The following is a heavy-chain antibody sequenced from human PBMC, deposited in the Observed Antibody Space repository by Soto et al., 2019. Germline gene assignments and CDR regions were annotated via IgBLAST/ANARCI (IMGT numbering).Heavy chain of an antibody. Sequence: ASVKVSCKASGYTFTGYAMHWVRQAPGQRLEWMGWINAGNGNTKYSQKFQGRVTITRDTSASTAYMELSSLRSEDTAVYYCARDHGSSWYRLYSSDYYYGMDVWGQGTTVTVSS. CDR3: ARDHGSSWYRLYSSDYYYGMDV. V-gene: IGHV1-3*01. D-gene: IGHD6-13*01. J-gene: IGHJ6*02. CDR1: GYTFTGYA. CDR2: INAGNGNT.